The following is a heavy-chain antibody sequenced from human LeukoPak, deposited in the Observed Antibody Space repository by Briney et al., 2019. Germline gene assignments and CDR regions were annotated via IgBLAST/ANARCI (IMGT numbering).Heavy chain of an antibody. J-gene: IGHJ3*02. CDR2: IKEDGSEK. Sequence: PGGSLRLSCAASGFTPSSYWMSWVRQAPGKGLEWVANIKEDGSEKYYVDSVKGGFTISRDNAQNSVYLHMNSLTAEDTALYYCARDWVAGVPFDAFDIWGQGTMVSVSS. CDR3: ARDWVAGVPFDAFDI. V-gene: IGHV3-7*03. D-gene: IGHD3-10*01. CDR1: GFTPSSYW.